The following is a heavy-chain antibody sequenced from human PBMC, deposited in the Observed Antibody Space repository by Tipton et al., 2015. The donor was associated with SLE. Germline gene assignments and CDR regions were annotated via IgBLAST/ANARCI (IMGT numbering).Heavy chain of an antibody. J-gene: IGHJ4*02. CDR3: ATSFYCGGDCYPYYFDY. V-gene: IGHV3-7*01. CDR2: IKQDGSEK. CDR1: GFTLSSYE. D-gene: IGHD2-21*01. Sequence: SLRLSCAASGFTLSSYEMNWVRQAPGKGLEWVANIKQDGSEKHYVDSVKGRFTISRDNTKNSLFLQMNSLRAEDTALYYCATSFYCGGDCYPYYFDYWGQGTLVTVSS.